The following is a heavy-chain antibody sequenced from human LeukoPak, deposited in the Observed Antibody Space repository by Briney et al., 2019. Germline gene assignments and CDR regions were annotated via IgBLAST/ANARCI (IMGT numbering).Heavy chain of an antibody. Sequence: GGSLRLSCAASGFTFSSYAMHWVRQAPGKGLEWVAVISYDGSNKYYADSVKGRFTISRDNSKNTLYLQMNSLRAEDTAVYYCASTKRGAPYYYGMDVWGQGTTVTVSS. V-gene: IGHV3-30-3*01. CDR1: GFTFSSYA. D-gene: IGHD3-10*01. CDR2: ISYDGSNK. CDR3: ASTKRGAPYYYGMDV. J-gene: IGHJ6*02.